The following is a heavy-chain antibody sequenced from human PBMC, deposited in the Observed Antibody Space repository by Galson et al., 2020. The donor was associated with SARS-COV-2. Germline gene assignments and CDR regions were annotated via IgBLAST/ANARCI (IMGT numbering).Heavy chain of an antibody. D-gene: IGHD1-26*01. CDR3: ARPRGRVVTEGSYPVDY. CDR1: GGSISSSSYY. CDR2: IYYTEST. Sequence: SETLSLTCTVSGGSISSSSYYWGWVRQSPGKGLEWIGSIYYTESTYYNLSLKSRLTMSVDTSKNQHSLKLKSVTAADTAVYCCARPRGRVVTEGSYPVDYWGQGILVTVSS. V-gene: IGHV4-39*01. J-gene: IGHJ4*02.